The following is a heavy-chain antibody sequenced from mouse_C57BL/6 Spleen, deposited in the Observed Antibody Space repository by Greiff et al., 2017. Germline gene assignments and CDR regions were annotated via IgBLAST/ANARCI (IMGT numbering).Heavy chain of an antibody. CDR3: AREKTAQATVDY. V-gene: IGHV1-53*01. CDR2: INPSNGGT. J-gene: IGHJ4*01. Sequence: QVHVKQPGTELVKPGASVKLSCKASGYTFTSYWMHWVKQRPGQGLEWIGNINPSNGGTNYNEKFKSKATLTVDKSSSTAYMQLSSLTSEDSAVYYCAREKTAQATVDYWGQGTSVTVSS. D-gene: IGHD3-2*02. CDR1: GYTFTSYW.